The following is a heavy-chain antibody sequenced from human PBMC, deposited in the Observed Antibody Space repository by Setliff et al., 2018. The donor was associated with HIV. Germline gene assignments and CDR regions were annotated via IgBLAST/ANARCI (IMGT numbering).Heavy chain of an antibody. CDR3: ARAESGDYLHYFDS. CDR2: INPNSGAT. D-gene: IGHD4-17*01. V-gene: IGHV1-2*02. Sequence: ASVKVSCKTSGYSFTGYYIHWVRQAPGQGLEWMGWINPNSGATDYEQNFLGRVTMARDTSSDTAYMDLNGLNSDDTAMYFCARAESGDYLHYFDSWGQGTLVTVSS. J-gene: IGHJ4*02. CDR1: GYSFTGYY.